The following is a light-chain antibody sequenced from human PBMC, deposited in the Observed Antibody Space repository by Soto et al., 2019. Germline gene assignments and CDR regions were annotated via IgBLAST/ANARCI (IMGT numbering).Light chain of an antibody. CDR1: QSISNW. V-gene: IGKV1-5*01. Sequence: DIQMPESPSTRPAAVGDGVTITCRASQSISNWLAWYQQKPGTAPKLLIYAASTLYGGVPSRFSGSGSGTEFTLTISSLQSEDFAVYYCQQYNNWPPITFGQGTRLEI. CDR3: QQYNNWPPIT. CDR2: AAS. J-gene: IGKJ5*01.